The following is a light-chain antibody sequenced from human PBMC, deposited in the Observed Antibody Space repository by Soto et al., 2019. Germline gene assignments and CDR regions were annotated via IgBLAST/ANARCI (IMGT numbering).Light chain of an antibody. CDR3: QQYDNTPLT. CDR1: ESVSSTF. CDR2: RTS. Sequence: EIVLTQSPGTLSLSPGDRATLSCRASESVSSTFLAWYQQKPGQTPRLLISRTSTRATDIPDRFSGSGSGTEFTLNISRLAPEDFAVYYCQQYDNTPLTFGGGTKVDIK. V-gene: IGKV3-20*01. J-gene: IGKJ4*01.